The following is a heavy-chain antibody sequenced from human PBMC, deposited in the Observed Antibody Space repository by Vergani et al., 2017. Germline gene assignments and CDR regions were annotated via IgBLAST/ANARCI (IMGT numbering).Heavy chain of an antibody. J-gene: IGHJ6*03. D-gene: IGHD3-3*01. Sequence: QVQLVQSGAEVKKPGASVKVSCKASGYTFTSYGISWVRQAPGQGLEWMGWNSAYNGNTNYAQKLQGRVTMTTDTSTSTAYMELRSLRYDDTAVYYCARSGVTIFGVVIIGYYYYMDVWGKGTTVTVSS. CDR3: ARSGVTIFGVVIIGYYYYMDV. V-gene: IGHV1-18*01. CDR1: GYTFTSYG. CDR2: NSAYNGNT.